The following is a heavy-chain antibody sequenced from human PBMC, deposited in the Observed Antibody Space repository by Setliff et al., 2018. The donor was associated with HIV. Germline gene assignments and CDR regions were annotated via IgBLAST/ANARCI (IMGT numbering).Heavy chain of an antibody. CDR1: GFDFTSYT. V-gene: IGHV3-21*01. CDR3: ARVASGYDYGWLDP. D-gene: IGHD5-12*01. J-gene: IGHJ5*02. Sequence: GGSLRLSCAASGFDFTSYTMTWVRQAPGKGLEWVASISPGGSFMYYGDSIQGRFTISRDNAKNTLYLQMNSLRAEDTAVYYCARVASGYDYGWLDPWGQGTLVTVSS. CDR2: ISPGGSFM.